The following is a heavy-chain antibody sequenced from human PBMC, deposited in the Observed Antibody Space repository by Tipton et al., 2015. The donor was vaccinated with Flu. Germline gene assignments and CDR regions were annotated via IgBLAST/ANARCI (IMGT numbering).Heavy chain of an antibody. Sequence: TLSLTCTVSGGSISSYYWTWIRQPAGKGLEWIGRIYTSGSTKYNPSLKNRVTMSVTSPKNHFSLKLSSVTAAEPAVYYCARGSGSGTYMIFDYGGQGTLVTVSS. CDR1: GGSISSYY. CDR3: ARGSGSGTYMIFDY. V-gene: IGHV4-4*07. D-gene: IGHD3-10*01. CDR2: IYTSGST. J-gene: IGHJ4*02.